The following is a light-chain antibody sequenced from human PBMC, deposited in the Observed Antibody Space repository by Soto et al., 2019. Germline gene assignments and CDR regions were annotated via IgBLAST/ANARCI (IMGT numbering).Light chain of an antibody. Sequence: QSALTQPASVSGSPGQSITISCTGTSTDVGGYNYVSWYQQHPGKALKLIIYEVNNRPSGISNRFSGSKSGNTASLTISGLQAEDEADYFCTSYTSSITLVLFGGGTKVTVL. CDR3: TSYTSSITLVL. CDR1: STDVGGYNY. V-gene: IGLV2-14*01. CDR2: EVN. J-gene: IGLJ2*01.